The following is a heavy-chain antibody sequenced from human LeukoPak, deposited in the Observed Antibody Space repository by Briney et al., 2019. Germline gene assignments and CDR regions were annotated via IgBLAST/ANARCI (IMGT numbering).Heavy chain of an antibody. V-gene: IGHV4-39*01. J-gene: IGHJ4*02. CDR3: ARRIAAAGYFDY. D-gene: IGHD6-13*01. CDR1: GGSISSSSYY. CDR2: IYYSGST. Sequence: KPSETLSLTCTVSGGSISSSSYYRGWIRQPPGKGLEWIGSIYYSGSTYYNPSLKSRVTISVDTSKNQFSLKLSSVTAADTAVYYCARRIAAAGYFDYWGQGTLVTVSS.